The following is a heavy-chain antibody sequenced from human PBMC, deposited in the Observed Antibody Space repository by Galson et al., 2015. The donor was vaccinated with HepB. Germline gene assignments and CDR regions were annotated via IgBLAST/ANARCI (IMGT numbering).Heavy chain of an antibody. CDR1: GGSISSSNW. Sequence: ETLSLTCAVSGGSISSSNWWSWVRQPPGKGLEWIGEIYHSGSTNYNPSLKSRVTISVDKSKNQFSLKLSSVTAADTAVYYCARDSGSIAVAGLDYWGQGTLVTVSS. D-gene: IGHD6-19*01. J-gene: IGHJ4*02. V-gene: IGHV4-4*02. CDR2: IYHSGST. CDR3: ARDSGSIAVAGLDY.